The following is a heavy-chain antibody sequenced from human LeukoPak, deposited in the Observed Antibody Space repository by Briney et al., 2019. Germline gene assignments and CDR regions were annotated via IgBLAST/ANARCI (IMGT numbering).Heavy chain of an antibody. CDR1: GFIFSSYG. CDR3: GKHDSASDY. CDR2: IRPDESDK. J-gene: IGHJ4*02. V-gene: IGHV3-30*02. D-gene: IGHD1-26*01. Sequence: GGSLRLSCAASGFIFSSYGMHWVRQAPGKGLERVAYIRPDESDKYYADSVKGRFIISRDNSKNTLYMQMNSLRTEDTAVYYCGKHDSASDYWGQGTLVTVSS.